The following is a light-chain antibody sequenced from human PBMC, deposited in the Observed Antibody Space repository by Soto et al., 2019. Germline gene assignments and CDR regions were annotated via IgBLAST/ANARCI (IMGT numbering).Light chain of an antibody. J-gene: IGLJ3*02. V-gene: IGLV2-23*01. CDR3: CSYAGSSTWV. CDR1: RSDVGSYNL. Sequence: QSALTQPASVSGSPGQSITISCTGTRSDVGSYNLVSWYQQHQGKAPKLMIYEGSKRPSGVSNRFSGSKSGNTASLTISGLQAEDEGDYYCCSYAGSSTWVFGGGTKLTVL. CDR2: EGS.